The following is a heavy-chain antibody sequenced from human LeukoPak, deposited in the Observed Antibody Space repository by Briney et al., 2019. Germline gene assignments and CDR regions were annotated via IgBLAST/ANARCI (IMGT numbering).Heavy chain of an antibody. CDR1: GFTFSSYG. V-gene: IGHV3-23*01. CDR3: AKLAEGLRLGELSPSLDY. D-gene: IGHD3-16*02. CDR2: ISGSGGST. Sequence: GGSLRLSCAASGFTFSSYGMSWVRQAPGKGLEWVSAISGSGGSTYYADSVKGRFTISRDNSKNTLYLQMNSLRAEDTAVYYCAKLAEGLRLGELSPSLDYWGQGTLVTVSS. J-gene: IGHJ4*02.